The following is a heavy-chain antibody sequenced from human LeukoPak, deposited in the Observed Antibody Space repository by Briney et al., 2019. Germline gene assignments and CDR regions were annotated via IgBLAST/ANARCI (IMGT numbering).Heavy chain of an antibody. J-gene: IGHJ5*02. CDR2: ISAYNGNT. V-gene: IGHV1-18*01. CDR3: ATLGYCSSTSCLDP. CDR1: GYTFTSYG. D-gene: IGHD2-2*01. Sequence: ASVKVSCKASGYTFTSYGISWVRQAPGQGLEWMGWISAYNGNTNYAQKFQGRVTMTRDMSTSTVYMELSSLRSEDTAVYYCATLGYCSSTSCLDPWGQGTLVTVSS.